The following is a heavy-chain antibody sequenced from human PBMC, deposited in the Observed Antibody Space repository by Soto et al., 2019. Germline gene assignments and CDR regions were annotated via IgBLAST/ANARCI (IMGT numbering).Heavy chain of an antibody. CDR3: AKTYDFWSGYYNGGSFDAFDI. V-gene: IGHV3-23*01. CDR1: GFTFSSYA. J-gene: IGHJ3*02. D-gene: IGHD3-3*01. Sequence: GGSLRLSCAASGFTFSSYAMSWVRQAPGKGLEWASAISGSGGSTYYADSVKGRFTISRDNSKNTLYLQMNSLRAEDTAVYYCAKTYDFWSGYYNGGSFDAFDIWGQGTMVTVSS. CDR2: ISGSGGST.